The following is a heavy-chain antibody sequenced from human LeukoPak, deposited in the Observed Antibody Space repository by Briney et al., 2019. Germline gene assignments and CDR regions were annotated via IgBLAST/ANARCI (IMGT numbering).Heavy chain of an antibody. V-gene: IGHV4-61*01. Sequence: PSETLSLTRTVSGGSVSSGSYYWSWIRQPPGKGLEWIGYIYYSGSTNYNPPLKSRVTISVDTSKNQFSLKLSSVTAADTAVYYCARVIHYYDSSGCFDYWGQGTLVTVSS. CDR1: GGSVSSGSYY. J-gene: IGHJ4*02. CDR3: ARVIHYYDSSGCFDY. D-gene: IGHD3-22*01. CDR2: IYYSGST.